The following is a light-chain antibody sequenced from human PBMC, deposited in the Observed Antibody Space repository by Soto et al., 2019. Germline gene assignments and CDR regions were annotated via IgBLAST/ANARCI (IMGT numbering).Light chain of an antibody. V-gene: IGKV3-11*01. CDR3: QHRAGWPPALT. J-gene: IGKJ4*01. CDR1: ESVSNS. CDR2: NAS. Sequence: PVERATLSCRASESVSNSLAWYQHKPGQAPRLLIYNASNRATGIPARFSGSGSGTDFTLTISSLEPEDFAVYFCQHRAGWPPALTFGGGTKVEIK.